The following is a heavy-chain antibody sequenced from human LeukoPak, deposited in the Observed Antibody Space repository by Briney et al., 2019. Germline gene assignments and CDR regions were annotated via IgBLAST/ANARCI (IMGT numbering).Heavy chain of an antibody. J-gene: IGHJ6*02. D-gene: IGHD3-10*01. V-gene: IGHV3-23*01. CDR3: ARGAGRGGLYGMDV. CDR1: GFNFDDYG. CDR2: ISGSGGST. Sequence: GGSLRLACAASGFNFDDYGMSWVRQAPGKGLEWVSSISGSGGSTYYADSVKGRFTISRDNSKNTLYLQMNSLRAEDTAVYYCARGAGRGGLYGMDVWGQGTTVTVSS.